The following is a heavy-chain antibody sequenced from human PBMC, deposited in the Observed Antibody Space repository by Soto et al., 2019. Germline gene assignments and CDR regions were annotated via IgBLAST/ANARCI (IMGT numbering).Heavy chain of an antibody. CDR3: ARDQGIGLSGLFGY. CDR2: IYHSGNT. CDR1: GDSISNYY. Sequence: SETLSLTCTVSGDSISNYYWSWIRQAPGKGLEWIGFIYHSGNTNYNPSLKSRVTMSIDTSKSQFSLKLNSVTAADTAVYYCARDQGIGLSGLFGYRGPGTLVTGPS. V-gene: IGHV4-59*01. J-gene: IGHJ4*02. D-gene: IGHD1-26*01.